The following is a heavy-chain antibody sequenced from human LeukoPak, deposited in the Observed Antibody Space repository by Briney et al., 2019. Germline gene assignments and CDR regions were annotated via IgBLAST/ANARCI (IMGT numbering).Heavy chain of an antibody. CDR3: AKAMVRGAAVGYYYMDV. V-gene: IGHV3-33*06. CDR2: IWYDGSNK. CDR1: GFTFSSYG. J-gene: IGHJ6*03. D-gene: IGHD3-10*01. Sequence: GGSLRPSCAASGFTFSSYGMHWVRQAPGKGLEGVAVIWYDGSNKYYADSVKGRFTISRDNSKNTLYLQMNSLRAEDTAVYYCAKAMVRGAAVGYYYMDVWGKGTTVTVSS.